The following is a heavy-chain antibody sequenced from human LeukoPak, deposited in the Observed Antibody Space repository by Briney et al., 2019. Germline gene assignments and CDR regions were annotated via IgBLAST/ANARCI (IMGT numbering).Heavy chain of an antibody. CDR2: IYHSGST. Sequence: SETLSLTCTVSGYSISSGYYWGWIRQPPGKGLEWVGSIYHSGSTYYNPSLKSRVTISVDTSKNQFSLKLSSVTAADTAVYYCATRYYDFWSGYLEDAFDIWGQGTMVTVSS. CDR1: GYSISSGYY. J-gene: IGHJ3*02. D-gene: IGHD3-3*01. V-gene: IGHV4-38-2*02. CDR3: ATRYYDFWSGYLEDAFDI.